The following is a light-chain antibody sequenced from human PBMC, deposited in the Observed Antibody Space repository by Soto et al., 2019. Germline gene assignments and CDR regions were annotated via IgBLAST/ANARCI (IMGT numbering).Light chain of an antibody. CDR2: GAS. Sequence: ENLLTQSPDTLSLSAGERATLFCRASEIINSGYLAWYQQKPGQAPRLLIYGASTRATGIPARFSGSGSGTEFTLTISSLQSEDFAVYYCQQYNNWPPYTFGQGTKLEIK. CDR3: QQYNNWPPYT. V-gene: IGKV3-15*01. J-gene: IGKJ2*01. CDR1: EIINSGY.